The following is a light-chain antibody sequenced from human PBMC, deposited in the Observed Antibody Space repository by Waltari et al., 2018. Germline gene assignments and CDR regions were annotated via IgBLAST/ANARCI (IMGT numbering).Light chain of an antibody. J-gene: IGLJ2*01. CDR2: TNK. CDR1: SSNIGSNY. CDR3: AAWDDSLSAMV. Sequence: QSVLTQPHSASGTPGQRVTISCSGSSSNIGSNYVYWYQQLPGTAPKLLIYTNKQRPSGVPDRFSDSKSGTSASLVISGLRSEDEADYYCAAWDDSLSAMVFGGGTKLTVL. V-gene: IGLV1-47*02.